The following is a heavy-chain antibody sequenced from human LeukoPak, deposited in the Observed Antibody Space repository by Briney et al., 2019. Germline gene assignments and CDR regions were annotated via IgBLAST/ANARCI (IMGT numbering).Heavy chain of an antibody. CDR1: GFTFSSYA. CDR3: AKDPVYCSSTSCYFGGLNYSDY. V-gene: IGHV3-23*01. CDR2: ISGSGGST. Sequence: GGSLRLSCAASGFTFSSYAMSWVRQAPGKGLEWVSAISGSGGSTYYADSVKGRFTISRDNSKNTLYLQMNSLRAEDTAVYYCAKDPVYCSSTSCYFGGLNYSDYWGQGTLVTVSS. J-gene: IGHJ4*02. D-gene: IGHD2-2*01.